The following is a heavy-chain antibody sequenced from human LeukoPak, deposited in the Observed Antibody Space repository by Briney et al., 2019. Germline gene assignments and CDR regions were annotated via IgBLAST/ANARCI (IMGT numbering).Heavy chain of an antibody. CDR1: GFTFNVYG. Sequence: GGSLRLSCAASGFTFNVYGMHWVRQAPGKGLEWVAVISYDGSNKYYADSVKGRFTISRDNSKNTLYLQMNSLRAEDTAVYYCAKSTFGALDYWGQGTLVTVSS. J-gene: IGHJ4*02. D-gene: IGHD2/OR15-2a*01. V-gene: IGHV3-30*18. CDR3: AKSTFGALDY. CDR2: ISYDGSNK.